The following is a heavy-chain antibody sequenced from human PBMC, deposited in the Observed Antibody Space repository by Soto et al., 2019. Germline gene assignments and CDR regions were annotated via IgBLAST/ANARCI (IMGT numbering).Heavy chain of an antibody. Sequence: QVQLVQSGAEVKKPGSSVKVSCKASGGTFSSYAISWVRQAPGQGLEWMGGIIPIFGTANYAQKFQGRVTITADESTSTAYMERSSLRSEDTAVYYCARGGLGYGGFRNWGFDPWGQGTLVTVSS. CDR1: GGTFSSYA. D-gene: IGHD4-17*01. V-gene: IGHV1-69*01. CDR2: IIPIFGTA. J-gene: IGHJ5*02. CDR3: ARGGLGYGGFRNWGFDP.